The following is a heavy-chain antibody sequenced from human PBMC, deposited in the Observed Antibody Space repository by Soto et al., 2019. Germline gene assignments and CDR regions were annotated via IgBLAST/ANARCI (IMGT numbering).Heavy chain of an antibody. J-gene: IGHJ4*02. D-gene: IGHD4-17*01. V-gene: IGHV3-48*01. CDR1: GFTFSNHV. Sequence: EEQLVESGGGLVQPGGSLRLSCAASGFTFSNHVMNWVRQAPGRGLEWVSSINRDSNTFYADSVKGRFTISRDNAKDSLYLQMNSLGADDTAVYYCANGDYYVGQGTLVTVSS. CDR2: INRDSNT. CDR3: ANGDYY.